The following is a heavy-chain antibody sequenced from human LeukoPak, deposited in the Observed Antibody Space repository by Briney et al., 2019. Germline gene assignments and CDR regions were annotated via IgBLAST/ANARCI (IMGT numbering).Heavy chain of an antibody. J-gene: IGHJ4*02. V-gene: IGHV3-53*01. D-gene: IGHD3-22*01. CDR3: AKGLYYYDSSGYYFS. Sequence: GGSLRLSCAASGFIFSSNYMSWVRQAPGKGLEWVSVFYTGGTTDYANSVRGRFTISRDNSKNTLYLQMNSLRAEDTAVYYCAKGLYYYDSSGYYFSGGQGILVTVSS. CDR2: FYTGGTT. CDR1: GFIFSSNY.